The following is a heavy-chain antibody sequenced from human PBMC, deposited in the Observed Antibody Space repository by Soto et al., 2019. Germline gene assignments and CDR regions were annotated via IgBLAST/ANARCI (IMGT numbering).Heavy chain of an antibody. J-gene: IGHJ4*02. Sequence: PGGSLRLSCAASGFTFSIYSMNWVRQAPGKGLEWVSSISSSSSYIYYADSVKGRFTISRDNAKNSLYLQMNSLRAEDTAVYYCARGSWGSSSVFYFDYWGQGTLVTVSS. CDR3: ARGSWGSSSVFYFDY. CDR2: ISSSSSYI. D-gene: IGHD6-6*01. CDR1: GFTFSIYS. V-gene: IGHV3-21*01.